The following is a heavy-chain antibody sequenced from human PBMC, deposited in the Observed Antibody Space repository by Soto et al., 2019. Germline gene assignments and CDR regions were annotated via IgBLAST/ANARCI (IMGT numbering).Heavy chain of an antibody. V-gene: IGHV1-2*02. CDR3: ARGYCSGGSCLEYFQH. J-gene: IGHJ1*01. CDR1: GYTLTGYY. D-gene: IGHD2-15*01. Sequence: SVKVSCKASGYTLTGYYMHWVRQAPGQGLEWMGWINPNSGGTNYAQKFQGRVTMTRDTSISTAYMELSRLRSDDTAVYYCARGYCSGGSCLEYFQHWGQGTLVTASS. CDR2: INPNSGGT.